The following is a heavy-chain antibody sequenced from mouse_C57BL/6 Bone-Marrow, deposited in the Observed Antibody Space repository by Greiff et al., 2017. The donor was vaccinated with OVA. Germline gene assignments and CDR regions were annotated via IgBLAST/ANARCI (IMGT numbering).Heavy chain of an antibody. CDR1: GYTFTDHT. D-gene: IGHD1-1*01. CDR3: ASHYYSSSYGFAY. J-gene: IGHJ3*01. V-gene: IGHV1-78*01. Sequence: SYAELVKPGASVKISCKVSGYTFTDHTIHWMKQRPEQGLEWIGYIYPRDGSTKYNEKFKGKATLTADKSSSTAYMQLNSLTSEDSAVNFCASHYYSSSYGFAYWGQGTLVTVSA. CDR2: IYPRDGST.